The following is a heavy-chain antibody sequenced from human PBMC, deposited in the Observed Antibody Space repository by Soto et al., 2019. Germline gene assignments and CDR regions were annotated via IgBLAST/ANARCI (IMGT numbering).Heavy chain of an antibody. CDR3: ARSKGGAHWFDP. V-gene: IGHV4-34*01. J-gene: IGHJ5*02. Sequence: QVQLQQWGAGLLKPSETLSLTCAVYGGSFSGYYWSWIRQPPGKGLEWIGEINHSGSTNYNPSLKRRVTISVETSKNQFSLKLSSVTAADTAVYYCARSKGGAHWFDPWGQGTLVTVSS. D-gene: IGHD1-26*01. CDR2: INHSGST. CDR1: GGSFSGYY.